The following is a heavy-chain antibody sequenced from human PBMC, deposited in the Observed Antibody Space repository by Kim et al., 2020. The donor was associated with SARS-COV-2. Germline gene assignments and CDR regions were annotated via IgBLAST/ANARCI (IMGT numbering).Heavy chain of an antibody. CDR3: AREREDIVVVVAFKAYYYYGMDV. Sequence: GGSLRLSCAASGFTFSSYWMSWVRQAPGKGLEWVANIKQDGSEKYYVDSVKGRFTISRDNAKNSLYLQMNSLRAEDTAVYYCAREREDIVVVVAFKAYYYYGMDVWGQGTTVTVSS. D-gene: IGHD2-15*01. J-gene: IGHJ6*02. V-gene: IGHV3-7*03. CDR1: GFTFSSYW. CDR2: IKQDGSEK.